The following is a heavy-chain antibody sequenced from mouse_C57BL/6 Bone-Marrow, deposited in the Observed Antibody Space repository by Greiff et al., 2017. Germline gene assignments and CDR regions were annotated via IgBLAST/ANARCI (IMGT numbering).Heavy chain of an antibody. Sequence: VQLKESGPGLVKPSQSLSLSCTATGYSITSGYYWNWIRQSTGNKLEWMGYISYDGSNNYNPSHKNQSPITRDTSKNQFFLKLNSVTTEDTATYYCARAYYSNYPFAYWGQGTLVTVSA. CDR1: GYSITSGYY. J-gene: IGHJ3*01. D-gene: IGHD2-5*01. V-gene: IGHV3-6*01. CDR3: ARAYYSNYPFAY. CDR2: ISYDGSN.